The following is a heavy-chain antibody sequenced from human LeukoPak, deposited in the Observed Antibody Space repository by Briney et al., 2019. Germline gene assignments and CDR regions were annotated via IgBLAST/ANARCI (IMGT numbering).Heavy chain of an antibody. CDR1: GFTFSSYG. V-gene: IGHV3-30*03. CDR3: ATIREYSSADY. J-gene: IGHJ4*02. D-gene: IGHD6-19*01. Sequence: GGSLRLSCAASGFTFSSYGMHWVRQAPGKGLEWVAVISYDGSNKYYADSVKGRFTISRDNSKNTLYLQMNSLRAEDTAVYYCATIREYSSADYWGQGTLVTVSS. CDR2: ISYDGSNK.